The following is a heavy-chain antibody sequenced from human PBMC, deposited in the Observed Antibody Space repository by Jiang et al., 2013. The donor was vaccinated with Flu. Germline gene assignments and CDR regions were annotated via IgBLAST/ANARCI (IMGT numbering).Heavy chain of an antibody. Sequence: SSSNWWSWVRQPPGRGWSGLGKSIIVEHQLXPSLKSRVTISVDKSKNQFSLKLSSVTAADTAVYYCASKGIVVVPAAMGAFDIWGQGTMVTVSS. CDR1: SSSNW. CDR3: ASKGIVVVPAAMGAFDI. CDR2: SIIVEH. D-gene: IGHD2-2*01. J-gene: IGHJ3*02. V-gene: IGHV4-4*02.